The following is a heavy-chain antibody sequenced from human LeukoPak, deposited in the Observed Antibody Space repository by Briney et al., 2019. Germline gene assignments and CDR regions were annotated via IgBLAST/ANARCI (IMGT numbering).Heavy chain of an antibody. CDR1: GFTFSSFA. Sequence: GGSLRLSCSASGFTFSSFAMHWVRQAPGKGLEYVAAISRNGGSTYYADSVKGRFTISRDNSKNTLYLQMNSLRAEDTAVYYCATDYYDSSGSYTVDYWGQGTLVTVSS. CDR2: ISRNGGST. J-gene: IGHJ4*02. D-gene: IGHD3-22*01. CDR3: ATDYYDSSGSYTVDY. V-gene: IGHV3-64*04.